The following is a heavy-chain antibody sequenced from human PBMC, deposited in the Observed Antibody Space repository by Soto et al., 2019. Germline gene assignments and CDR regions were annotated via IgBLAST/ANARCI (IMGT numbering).Heavy chain of an antibody. CDR1: GGSVSSGSYY. Sequence: PSETLSLTCTVSGGSVSSGSYYWSWIRQPPGKGLEWIGYIYYSGSTNYNPSLKSRVTISVDTSKNQFSLKLSSVTAADTAVYYCARSGWGSGWYTSYYFDYWGQGTLVTVS. D-gene: IGHD6-19*01. V-gene: IGHV4-61*01. CDR2: IYYSGST. J-gene: IGHJ4*02. CDR3: ARSGWGSGWYTSYYFDY.